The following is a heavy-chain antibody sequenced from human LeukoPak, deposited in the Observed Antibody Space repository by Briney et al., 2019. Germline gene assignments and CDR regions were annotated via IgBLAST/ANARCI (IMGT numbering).Heavy chain of an antibody. J-gene: IGHJ5*02. CDR1: GFIFGDYG. CDR3: SRVLTSGTRRFDP. V-gene: IGHV3-49*04. Sequence: SGGSLRLSCTASGFIFGDYGLSWVRQAPGKGLEWVGFIRGKADGGTTEYAASVKGRFTISRDDSKSIAYLQMNSPQTEDTAVFYCSRVLTSGTRRFDPWGQGTLVTVSS. CDR2: IRGKADGGTT. D-gene: IGHD1-1*01.